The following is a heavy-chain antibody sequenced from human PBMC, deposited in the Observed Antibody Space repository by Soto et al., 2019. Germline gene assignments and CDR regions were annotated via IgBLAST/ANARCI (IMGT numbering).Heavy chain of an antibody. Sequence: QVQLQESGPGLVKPSETLSLTCTVSGGSISSYYWSWIRQPPGKGLEWIGYIYDSGSTNYNPSLTSRVTISVDTSKSQFSRKLTSVTAADTAVYYCAAPPRYWGQGTLVTVSS. J-gene: IGHJ4*02. CDR2: IYDSGST. CDR3: AAPPRY. CDR1: GGSISSYY. V-gene: IGHV4-59*01. D-gene: IGHD6-6*01.